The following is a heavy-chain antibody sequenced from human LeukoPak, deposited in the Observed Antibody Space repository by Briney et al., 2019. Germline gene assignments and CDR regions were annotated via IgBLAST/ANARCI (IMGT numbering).Heavy chain of an antibody. CDR3: AREVVAYSSGEGSSWFDP. CDR1: GYTFTGYY. CDR2: INPNSGGT. J-gene: IGHJ5*02. D-gene: IGHD6-19*01. V-gene: IGHV1-2*02. Sequence: GASVKVSCKASGYTFTGYYMHWVRQAPGQGLEWMGWINPNSGGTNYAQKFQGRVTMTRDTSISTAYMELSRLRSDDTAVYYCAREVVAYSSGEGSSWFDPWGQGTLVTVSS.